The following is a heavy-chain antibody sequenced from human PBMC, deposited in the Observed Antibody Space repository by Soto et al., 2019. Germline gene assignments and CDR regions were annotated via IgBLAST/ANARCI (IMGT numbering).Heavy chain of an antibody. CDR2: IIPILGIA. J-gene: IGHJ6*03. Sequence: QVQLVQSGAEVKKPGSSVKVSYKASGGTFSSYTISWVRQAPGQGLEWMGRIIPILGIANYAQKFQGRVTITADKSTSTAYMELSSLRSEDTAVYYCAREGGIAAAESYYYMDVWGKGTTVTVSS. V-gene: IGHV1-69*08. CDR3: AREGGIAAAESYYYMDV. D-gene: IGHD6-13*01. CDR1: GGTFSSYT.